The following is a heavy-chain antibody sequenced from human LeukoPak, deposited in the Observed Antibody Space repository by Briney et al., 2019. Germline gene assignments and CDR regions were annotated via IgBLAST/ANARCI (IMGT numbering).Heavy chain of an antibody. Sequence: GGSLRLSCAASGFTFSTYSMRWVRQAPGKGLEWVSSITSRSPKYYADSMKGRFTISTYNAKNSLYLQMNSRRVEDTAVYYCVRGGTPDPKGWGQGTLVTVSS. CDR1: GFTFSTYS. V-gene: IGHV3-21*01. CDR3: VRGGTPDPKG. D-gene: IGHD2-15*01. CDR2: ITSRSPK. J-gene: IGHJ4*02.